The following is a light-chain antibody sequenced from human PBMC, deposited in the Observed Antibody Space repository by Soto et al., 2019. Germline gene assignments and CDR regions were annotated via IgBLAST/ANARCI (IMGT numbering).Light chain of an antibody. CDR2: AAS. CDR1: QGFSNY. Sequence: DIQMTQSPSSLSASVGDRVTITCRASQGFSNYLAWYQQKPGQVPKLLIYAASSLQSGVPSRFSGSGSGTDFTLTISSLQPEDVATYYCQKYSGARWTFGQGTKVEIK. J-gene: IGKJ1*01. V-gene: IGKV1-27*01. CDR3: QKYSGARWT.